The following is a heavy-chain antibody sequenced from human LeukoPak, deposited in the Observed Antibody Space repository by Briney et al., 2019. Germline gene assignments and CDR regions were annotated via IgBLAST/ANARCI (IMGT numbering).Heavy chain of an antibody. J-gene: IGHJ4*02. CDR2: ISGSGGST. V-gene: IGHV3-23*01. D-gene: IGHD3-10*01. CDR1: GFTFDDYA. CDR3: AKSSMVRGVINNY. Sequence: GRSLRLSCAASGFTFDDYAMHWVRQAPGKGLEWVSAISGSGGSTYYADSVKGRFTISRDNSKNTLYLQMNSLRAEDTAVYYCAKSSMVRGVINNYWGQGTLVTVSS.